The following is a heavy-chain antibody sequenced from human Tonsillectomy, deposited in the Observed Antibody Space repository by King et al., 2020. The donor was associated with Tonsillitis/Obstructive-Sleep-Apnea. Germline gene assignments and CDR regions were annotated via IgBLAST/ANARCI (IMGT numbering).Heavy chain of an antibody. J-gene: IGHJ3*02. CDR1: GFTVSRNY. Sequence: VQLVESGGGLIQPGGSLRLSCAASGFTVSRNYMSWVRQAPGKGLEWVSVIYSGGSTYYADSVKGRFTISRDNSKNTVHLQMNSLRAEDTAVYYCAREDYFDRHRAFDILGQGTMVTVSS. D-gene: IGHD3-22*01. CDR2: IYSGGST. CDR3: AREDYFDRHRAFDI. V-gene: IGHV3-53*01.